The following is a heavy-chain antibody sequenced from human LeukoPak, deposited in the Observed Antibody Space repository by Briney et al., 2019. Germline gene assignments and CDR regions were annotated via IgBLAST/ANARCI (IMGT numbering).Heavy chain of an antibody. J-gene: IGHJ5*02. Sequence: SQTLSLTCTVSGGSISSSSYYWGWIRQPPWKGLEWIGSIYYSGSTYYNPSLKSRITISVDPSKTQFSLKLSSVTAAETAVYYCARVPLSRLRFLSANWFDTWGQGTLVTVSS. CDR2: IYYSGST. D-gene: IGHD3-3*01. V-gene: IGHV4-39*07. CDR3: ARVPLSRLRFLSANWFDT. CDR1: GGSISSSSYY.